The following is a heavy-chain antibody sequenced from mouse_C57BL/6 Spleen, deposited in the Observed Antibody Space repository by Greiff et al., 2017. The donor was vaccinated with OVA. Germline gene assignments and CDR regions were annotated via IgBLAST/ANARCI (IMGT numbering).Heavy chain of an antibody. CDR2: ILTGSGST. V-gene: IGHV1-9*01. D-gene: IGHD2-4*01. CDR3: ARKEGVYYDYDGNFDV. J-gene: IGHJ1*03. CDR1: GYTFTGYW. Sequence: QVQLQQSGAELMKPGASVKLSCKATGYTFTGYWIEWVKQRPGHGLEWIGEILTGSGSTNYNEKFKGKATFTADTSSNTAYMQLSSLTTEDSAIYYCARKEGVYYDYDGNFDVWGTGTTVTVSS.